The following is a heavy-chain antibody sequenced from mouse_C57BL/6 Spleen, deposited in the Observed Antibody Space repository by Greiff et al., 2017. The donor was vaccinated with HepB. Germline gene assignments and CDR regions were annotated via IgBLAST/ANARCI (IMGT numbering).Heavy chain of an antibody. CDR2: ISDGGSYT. CDR3: ARGGTTVVATRNFDY. J-gene: IGHJ2*01. V-gene: IGHV5-4*03. D-gene: IGHD1-1*01. CDR1: GFTFSSYA. Sequence: EVKLVESGGGLVKPGGSLKLSCAASGFTFSSYAMSWVRQTPEQRLEWVATISDGGSYTYYPDNVKGRFTISRDNAKNNLYLQMSHLKSEDTAMYYCARGGTTVVATRNFDYWGRGTTLTVSS.